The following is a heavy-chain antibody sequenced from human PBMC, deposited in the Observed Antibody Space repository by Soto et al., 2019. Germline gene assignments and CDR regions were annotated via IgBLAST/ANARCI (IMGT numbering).Heavy chain of an antibody. CDR3: ARDHGYYYYGMDV. CDR2: ISYAGSHK. J-gene: IGHJ6*02. CDR1: GFTFSSYA. Sequence: PGGSLRLSCAASGFTFSSYAMHWVRQAPGKVLEWVSVISYAGSHKYYADSVKGRFTISRDNSKNTLYLQMNSLRAEGTAVYYCARDHGYYYYGMDVWGQGTTVTVSS. V-gene: IGHV3-30-3*01.